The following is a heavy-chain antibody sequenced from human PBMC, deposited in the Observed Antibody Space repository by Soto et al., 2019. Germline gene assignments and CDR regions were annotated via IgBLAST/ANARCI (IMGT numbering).Heavy chain of an antibody. CDR3: AMVDVYVTPSPQDV. Sequence: QVQLVQSGAEVKNPGASVKVSCKTSGYIFTSYGIGWARQAPGQGLEWMGWINTYNGKTNYAQNLQGRVTLTTDTSTSTAYMELWSLRSNDTAIYYCAMVDVYVTPSPQDVWGEGTTVTVSS. CDR1: GYIFTSYG. V-gene: IGHV1-18*01. J-gene: IGHJ6*02. D-gene: IGHD3-16*01. CDR2: INTYNGKT.